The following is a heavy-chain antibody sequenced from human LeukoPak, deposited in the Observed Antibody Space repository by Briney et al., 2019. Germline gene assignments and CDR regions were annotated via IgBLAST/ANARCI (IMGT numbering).Heavy chain of an antibody. D-gene: IGHD6-25*01. CDR3: AGHKDAQYSSGDFDY. CDR2: INHSGST. V-gene: IGHV4-34*01. J-gene: IGHJ4*02. Sequence: SETLSLTCAVYGGSFSGYYWSWIRQPPGKGLEWIGEINHSGSTNYNPSLKSRVTISVDTSKNQFSLKLSSVTAADTAVYYCAGHKDAQYSSGDFDYWGQGTLVTVSS. CDR1: GGSFSGYY.